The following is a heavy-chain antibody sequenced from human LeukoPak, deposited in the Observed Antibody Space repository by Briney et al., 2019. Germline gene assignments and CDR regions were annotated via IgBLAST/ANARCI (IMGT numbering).Heavy chain of an antibody. CDR2: INHSGST. D-gene: IGHD1-1*01. V-gene: IGHV4-34*01. CDR1: GGSFSGYY. J-gene: IGHJ5*02. CDR3: ARVFVWNRFPLWFDP. Sequence: SETLSLTCAVYGGSFSGYYWSWIRQPPGKGLEWIGEINHSGSTNYNPSLKSRVTISVDTSKNQFSLKLSSVTAADTAVYYCARVFVWNRFPLWFDPWGQGTLVTVSS.